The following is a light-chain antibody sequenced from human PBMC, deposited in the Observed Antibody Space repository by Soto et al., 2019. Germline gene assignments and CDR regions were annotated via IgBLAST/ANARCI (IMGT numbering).Light chain of an antibody. CDR1: QSISSW. CDR2: AAS. J-gene: IGKJ1*01. Sequence: QMTQSPSTLSASVGDRVTITCRASQSISSWLVWYQQKQGKAPKLLIYAASTLQSGVPSRFSGSGSGTDFTLTISCPQSEDFATYYCQQYYSYPWTFGQGTKVDIK. CDR3: QQYYSYPWT. V-gene: IGKV1-5*01.